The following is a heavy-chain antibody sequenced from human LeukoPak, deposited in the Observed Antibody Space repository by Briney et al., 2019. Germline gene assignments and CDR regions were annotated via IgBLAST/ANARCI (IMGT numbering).Heavy chain of an antibody. V-gene: IGHV4-4*07. CDR3: ARDTYYYDSSGYWADY. CDR1: GGSISSYY. CDR2: IYTSGST. D-gene: IGHD3-22*01. J-gene: IGHJ4*02. Sequence: SETLSLTCTVSGGSISSYYWSWIRQPAGKGLEWIGRIYTSGSTNYNPSLKSRVTMSVDTSKNQFSLKLSSVTAADTAVYYCARDTYYYDSSGYWADYWGQGTLVTVSS.